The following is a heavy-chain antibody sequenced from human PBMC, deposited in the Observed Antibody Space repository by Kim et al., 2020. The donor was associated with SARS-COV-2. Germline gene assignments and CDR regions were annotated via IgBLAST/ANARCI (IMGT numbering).Heavy chain of an antibody. V-gene: IGHV4-39*01. CDR3: ARFVRVDYYGSGSYYWDY. J-gene: IGHJ4*02. D-gene: IGHD3-10*01. Sequence: KSRVTISVDTSKNQFSLKLSSVTAADTAVYYCARFVRVDYYGSGSYYWDYWGQGTLVTVSS.